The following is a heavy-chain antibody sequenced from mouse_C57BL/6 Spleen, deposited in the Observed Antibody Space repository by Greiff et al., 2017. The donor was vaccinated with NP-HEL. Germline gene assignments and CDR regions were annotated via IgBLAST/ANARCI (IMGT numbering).Heavy chain of an antibody. J-gene: IGHJ3*01. V-gene: IGHV1-69*01. D-gene: IGHD2-4*01. CDR2: IDPSDSYT. Sequence: QVQLQQPGAELVMPGASVKLSCKASGYTFTSYWMHWVKQRPGQGLEWIGEIDPSDSYTNYNQKFKGKSTLTVDKSSSTAYMQRSSLTSEDSAVYYCARLGDYDYDVGAYWGQGTLVTVSA. CDR1: GYTFTSYW. CDR3: ARLGDYDYDVGAY.